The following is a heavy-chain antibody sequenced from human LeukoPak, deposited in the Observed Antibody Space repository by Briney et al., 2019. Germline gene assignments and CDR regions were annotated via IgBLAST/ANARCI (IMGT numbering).Heavy chain of an antibody. V-gene: IGHV4-59*08. CDR2: IHSSEGT. Sequence: SETLSLTCTVSGGSLIGYYWGWIRQPPGKGLECIGYIHSSEGTAHNASLKSRLTILLDTSKNQFSLTLSSVTAADTAVYYCARHVYGEGMVVWGKGTTVTVSS. CDR1: GGSLIGYY. CDR3: ARHVYGEGMVV. J-gene: IGHJ6*04. D-gene: IGHD4-17*01.